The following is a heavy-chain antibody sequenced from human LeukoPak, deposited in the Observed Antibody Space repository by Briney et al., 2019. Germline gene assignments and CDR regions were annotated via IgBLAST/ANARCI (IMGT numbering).Heavy chain of an antibody. J-gene: IGHJ4*02. Sequence: SETLSLTCTVSGGSISSYYWSWIRQPPGKGLEWIGYIYYSGSTNYNPSLKSRVTISVDTSKNQFSLKLSSVTAADTAVYYCARVKVGATFDYWGQGTLVAISS. CDR1: GGSISSYY. D-gene: IGHD1-26*01. CDR2: IYYSGST. CDR3: ARVKVGATFDY. V-gene: IGHV4-59*01.